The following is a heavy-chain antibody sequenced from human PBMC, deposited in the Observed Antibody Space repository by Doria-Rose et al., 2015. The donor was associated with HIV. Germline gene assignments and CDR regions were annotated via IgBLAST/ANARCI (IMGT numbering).Heavy chain of an antibody. D-gene: IGHD4-17*01. CDR2: ISYDGTNK. CDR3: ARDWDDYGDFDY. V-gene: IGHV3-30*03. J-gene: IGHJ4*02. Sequence: EWVAVISYDGTNKYYSDSVKGRFTISRDNSKFTLYLQMNNLRAEDTAAYYCARDWDDYGDFDYWGQGTLVIVSS.